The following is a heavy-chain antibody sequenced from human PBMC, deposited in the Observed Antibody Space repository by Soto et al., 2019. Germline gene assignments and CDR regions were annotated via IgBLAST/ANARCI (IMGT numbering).Heavy chain of an antibody. CDR3: AKANSLYGAVYWYFDL. J-gene: IGHJ2*01. CDR2: IIPVFGTP. CDR1: GGTFSSYA. V-gene: IGHV1-69*05. Sequence: QVQLVQSGAEVREPGSSVKVSCKASGGTFSSYAFSWVRQAPGQGLEWMGGIIPVFGTPHYAKKFQDRVTITSDESKSTSYMELSRLRSDDTAVYSCAKANSLYGAVYWYFDLWGRGTLVTVSS. D-gene: IGHD3-10*02.